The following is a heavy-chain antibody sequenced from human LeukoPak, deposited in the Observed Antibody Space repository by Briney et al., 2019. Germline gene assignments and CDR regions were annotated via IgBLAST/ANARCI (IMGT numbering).Heavy chain of an antibody. Sequence: GGSLRLSCAASGFTFSSYRMNWVRQAPGKGLEWVSYISSSGSSIYYADSVKGRFTISRDNAKNSLYLQMNSLRAEDTAVYYCAKTYYYGSGSYYKFLDYWGQGTLVTVSS. CDR2: ISSSGSSI. CDR3: AKTYYYGSGSYYKFLDY. J-gene: IGHJ4*02. CDR1: GFTFSSYR. D-gene: IGHD3-10*01. V-gene: IGHV3-48*04.